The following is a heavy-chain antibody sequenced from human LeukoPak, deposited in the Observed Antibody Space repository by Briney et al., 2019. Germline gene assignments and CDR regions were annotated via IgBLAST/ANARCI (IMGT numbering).Heavy chain of an antibody. CDR1: GGSFSGYY. Sequence: SETLSLTCAVYGGSFSGYYWSWIRQPPGKGLEWIGSIYYSGSTYYNPSLKSRVTISVDTSKNQFSLKLSSVTAADTAVYYCARHYGSGSGWFDPWGQGTLVTVSS. J-gene: IGHJ5*02. CDR2: IYYSGST. CDR3: ARHYGSGSGWFDP. D-gene: IGHD3-10*01. V-gene: IGHV4-34*01.